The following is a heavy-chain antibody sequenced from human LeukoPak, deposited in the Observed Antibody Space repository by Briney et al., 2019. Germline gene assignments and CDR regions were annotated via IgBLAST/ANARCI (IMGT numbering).Heavy chain of an antibody. V-gene: IGHV3-23*01. D-gene: IGHD4/OR15-4a*01. CDR3: AREKKDRGLWSFFDY. Sequence: PGGSLRLSCAASGFTFSSYAMSWVRQAPGKGLEWVSAISGSGGATYYADSVKGRFTISGDNSKNTLYLQMNSPRAEDTAVYYCAREKKDRGLWSFFDYWGQGTLVTVSS. CDR1: GFTFSSYA. J-gene: IGHJ4*02. CDR2: ISGSGGAT.